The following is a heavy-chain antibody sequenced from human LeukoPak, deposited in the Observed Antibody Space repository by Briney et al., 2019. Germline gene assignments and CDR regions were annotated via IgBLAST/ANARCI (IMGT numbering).Heavy chain of an antibody. D-gene: IGHD1-26*01. CDR2: INHSGGT. V-gene: IGHV4-34*01. CDR3: ARGGLKWELLPARARKSYYFDY. J-gene: IGHJ4*02. Sequence: SETLSLTCAFYGGSFSGYYWSWIRQPPGKGLEWIGEINHSGGTKYNPSLKSRVTISLDTSKNQFSLKLSSVTAADTAVYYCARGGLKWELLPARARKSYYFDYWGQGTLVTVSS. CDR1: GGSFSGYY.